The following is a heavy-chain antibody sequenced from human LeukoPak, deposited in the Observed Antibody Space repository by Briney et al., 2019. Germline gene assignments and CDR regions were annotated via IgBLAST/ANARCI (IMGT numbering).Heavy chain of an antibody. CDR3: ATDPDGSSWPDY. Sequence: ASVKVSCKVSGYTLTELSMHWVRQAPGKGLEWMGGFDPEDGETIYAQKFQGRVTMTEDTSTDTAYMELSSLRSGDTAVYYCATDPDGSSWPDYWGQGTLVTVSS. J-gene: IGHJ4*02. V-gene: IGHV1-24*01. CDR2: FDPEDGET. D-gene: IGHD6-13*01. CDR1: GYTLTELS.